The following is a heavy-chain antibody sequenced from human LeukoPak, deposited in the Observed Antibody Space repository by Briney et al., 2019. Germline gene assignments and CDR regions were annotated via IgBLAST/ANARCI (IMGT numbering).Heavy chain of an antibody. D-gene: IGHD4-17*01. J-gene: IGHJ3*02. CDR3: ARDLVTVTKGFDI. CDR1: DDSFSSHY. V-gene: IGHV4-59*11. Sequence: SETLSLTCAASDDSFSSHYWTWIRQPPGKGLEWIGYISYIGSTNYNPSLKSRVTISIDTSKNQFSLKLSSVTAADTAVYYCARDLVTVTKGFDIWGQGTMVSVSS. CDR2: ISYIGST.